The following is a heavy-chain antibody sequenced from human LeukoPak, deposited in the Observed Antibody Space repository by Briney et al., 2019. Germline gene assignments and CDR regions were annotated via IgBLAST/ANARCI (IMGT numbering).Heavy chain of an antibody. D-gene: IGHD3-10*02. Sequence: GGSLRLSCEASGFTFGNLGMTWVRQAPGKGLQWVSGITGSSTWTYYAASVKGRFTVSRDNSQNTLHLQMNSLRADDPTVYYCARELVSSGTGYFDLWGRGTLVTVSS. CDR1: GFTFGNLG. V-gene: IGHV3-23*01. J-gene: IGHJ2*01. CDR2: ITGSSTWT. CDR3: ARELVSSGTGYFDL.